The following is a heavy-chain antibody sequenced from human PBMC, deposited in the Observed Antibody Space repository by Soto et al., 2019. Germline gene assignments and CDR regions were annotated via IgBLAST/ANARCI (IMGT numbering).Heavy chain of an antibody. J-gene: IGHJ3*02. V-gene: IGHV1-18*01. CDR1: GYTFTSYG. D-gene: IGHD2-2*01. CDR3: ARDRVVPAAKYPKSAFDI. Sequence: ASVKVSCKASGYTFTSYGISWVRQAPGQGLEWMGWISAYNGNTNYAQKLQGRVTMTTDTSTSTAYMELRSLRSDDTAVYYCARDRVVPAAKYPKSAFDIWGQGTMVTVS. CDR2: ISAYNGNT.